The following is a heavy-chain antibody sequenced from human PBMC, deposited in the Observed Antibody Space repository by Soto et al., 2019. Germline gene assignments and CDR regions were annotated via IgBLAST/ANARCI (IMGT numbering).Heavy chain of an antibody. CDR2: INHSGST. CDR1: GGSISSSSYY. CDR3: AREAEINTGAVAGHYNWFDP. J-gene: IGHJ5*02. V-gene: IGHV4-39*07. D-gene: IGHD6-19*01. Sequence: SETLSLTCTVSGGSISSSSYYWGWIRQPPGKGLEWIGEINHSGSTNYNPSLKSRVTISVDTSKNQFSLKLSSVTAADTAVYYCAREAEINTGAVAGHYNWFDPWGQGTLVTVSS.